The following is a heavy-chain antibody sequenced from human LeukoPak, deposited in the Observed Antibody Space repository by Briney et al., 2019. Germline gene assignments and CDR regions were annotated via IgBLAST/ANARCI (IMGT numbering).Heavy chain of an antibody. CDR1: GYAISSGYF. J-gene: IGHJ3*02. CDR3: AREKDVAFDI. Sequence: SETLSLTCSVSGYAISSGYFWGWIRQPPGKGLEWIGTIYHSGSTYYNPSLKSRVTISVDTSKNQFSLKLSSVTAADTAVYYCAREKDVAFDIWGRGTMVSVSS. CDR2: IYHSGST. V-gene: IGHV4-38-2*02.